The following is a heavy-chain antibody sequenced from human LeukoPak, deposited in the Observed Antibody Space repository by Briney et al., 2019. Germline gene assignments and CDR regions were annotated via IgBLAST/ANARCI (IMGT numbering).Heavy chain of an antibody. V-gene: IGHV1-18*01. J-gene: IGHJ6*03. D-gene: IGHD2-2*02. CDR2: ISAYNGHT. Sequence: GASVKVSCKASGYTFTTYGISWVRQAPGQGLEWMGWISAYNGHTNYAQKLQGRVTMTTDTSTTTPYMELRSLRSDDTAVYYCVRDGHRLYDYYYYYMDVWGKGTRSPSP. CDR1: GYTFTTYG. CDR3: VRDGHRLYDYYYYYMDV.